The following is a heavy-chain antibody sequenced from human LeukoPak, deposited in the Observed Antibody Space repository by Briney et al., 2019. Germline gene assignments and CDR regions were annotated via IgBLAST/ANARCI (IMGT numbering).Heavy chain of an antibody. CDR1: GFTFSNAW. CDR2: IKSKTDGGTT. D-gene: IGHD3-10*01. Sequence: GGSLRPSCAASGFTFSNAWMSWVRQAPGKGLEWVGRIKSKTDGGTTDYAAPVKGRFTISRDDSKNTLYLQMNSLKTEDTAVYYCTTGFIRFGEFSRSDYWGQGTLVTVSS. J-gene: IGHJ4*02. CDR3: TTGFIRFGEFSRSDY. V-gene: IGHV3-15*01.